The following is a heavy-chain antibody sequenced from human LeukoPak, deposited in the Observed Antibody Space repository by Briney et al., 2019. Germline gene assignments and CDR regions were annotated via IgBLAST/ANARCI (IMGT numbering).Heavy chain of an antibody. CDR1: GGSISSYY. V-gene: IGHV4-59*01. CDR2: IYYSGST. J-gene: IGHJ2*01. Sequence: SETLSLTCTVSGGSISSYYWSWIRQPPGKGLEWIGYIYYSGSTNYNPSLKSRVTISVDTSKNQFSLKLSPVTAADTAVYYCARDPDYYDSSGYDWYFDLWGRGTLVTVSS. D-gene: IGHD3-22*01. CDR3: ARDPDYYDSSGYDWYFDL.